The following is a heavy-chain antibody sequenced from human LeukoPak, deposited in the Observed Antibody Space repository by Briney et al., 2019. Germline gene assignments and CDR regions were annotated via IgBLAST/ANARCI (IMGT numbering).Heavy chain of an antibody. D-gene: IGHD4-17*01. CDR2: IYYSGST. CDR1: GGSISSYY. V-gene: IGHV4-59*01. CDR3: ARHGDYETFFDY. J-gene: IGHJ4*02. Sequence: SEPLSLTCTVSGGSISSYYWSWIRQPPGKGLEWIGYIYYSGSTNYNPSLKSRVTISVDTSKNQFSLKLSSVTAADTAVYYCARHGDYETFFDYWGQGTLVTVSS.